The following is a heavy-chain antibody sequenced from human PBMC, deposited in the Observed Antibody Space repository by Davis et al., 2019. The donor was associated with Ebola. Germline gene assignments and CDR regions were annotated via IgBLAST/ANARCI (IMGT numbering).Heavy chain of an antibody. CDR1: GFTFSSYS. CDR3: ARGPSIRHFDY. CDR2: ISSSSSYI. J-gene: IGHJ4*02. Sequence: GESLKISCAASGFTFSSYSMNWVRQAPGKGLEWVSSISSSSSYIYYADSVKGRFTISRDNAKNSLYLQMNSLRAEDTAVYYCARGPSIRHFDYWGQGTLVTVSS. D-gene: IGHD2/OR15-2a*01. V-gene: IGHV3-21*01.